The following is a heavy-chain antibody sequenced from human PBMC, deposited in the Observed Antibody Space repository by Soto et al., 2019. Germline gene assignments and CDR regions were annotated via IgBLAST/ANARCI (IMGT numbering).Heavy chain of an antibody. D-gene: IGHD5-12*01. J-gene: IGHJ4*02. CDR3: ARDRGSGYKPDRFAY. Sequence: GASVKVSWKASGGIFSSYTISWVRQAPGQGLEWMGRIIPILGIANYAQKFQGRVTITADKSTSTAYMELSSLRSEDTAVYYCARDRGSGYKPDRFAYWGQGTLVTVSS. CDR1: GGIFSSYT. V-gene: IGHV1-69*04. CDR2: IIPILGIA.